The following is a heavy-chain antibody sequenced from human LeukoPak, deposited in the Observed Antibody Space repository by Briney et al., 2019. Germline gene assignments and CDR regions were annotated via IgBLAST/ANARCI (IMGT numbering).Heavy chain of an antibody. J-gene: IGHJ3*02. D-gene: IGHD1-26*01. V-gene: IGHV4-34*01. CDR3: AREGIVGATFDAFDI. Sequence: PSETLSLTCAVYGGSFSGYYWSWIRQPPGKGLEWIGEINHSGSTNYNPSLKSRVTISVDTSKNQFSLKLSSVAAADTAVYYCAREGIVGATFDAFDIWGQGTMVTVSS. CDR2: INHSGST. CDR1: GGSFSGYY.